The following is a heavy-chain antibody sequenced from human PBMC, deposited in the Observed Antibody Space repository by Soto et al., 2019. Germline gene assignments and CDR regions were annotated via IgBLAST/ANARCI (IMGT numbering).Heavy chain of an antibody. CDR2: IAYDGSNK. D-gene: IGHD3-9*01. V-gene: IGHV3-30*18. CDR3: AKEGQYYDILTGYRSNYGMDV. CDR1: GFTFSSYG. J-gene: IGHJ6*02. Sequence: QVQLVESGGGVVQPGRSLRLSCAASGFTFSSYGMHWVRQAPAKGLEWVAVIAYDGSNKYDADSVKGRFTISRDNSKNTLYLQLNSLRAEHTAVYYCAKEGQYYDILTGYRSNYGMDVWGQGTTVTVSS.